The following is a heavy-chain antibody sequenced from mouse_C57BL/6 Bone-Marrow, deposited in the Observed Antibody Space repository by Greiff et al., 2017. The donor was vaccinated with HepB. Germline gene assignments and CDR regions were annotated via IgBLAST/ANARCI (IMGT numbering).Heavy chain of an antibody. D-gene: IGHD1-1*01. CDR2: ISYSGST. V-gene: IGHV3-8*01. Sequence: EVQGVESGPGLAKPSQTLSLTCSVTGYSITSDYWNWIRKFPGNKLEYMGYISYSGSTYYNPSLKSRISITLNTSKNQYYLQLNSVTTEDTATYYCARFFPGRGVRYVDVWGTGTTVTVSS. CDR1: GYSITSDY. CDR3: ARFFPGRGVRYVDV. J-gene: IGHJ1*03.